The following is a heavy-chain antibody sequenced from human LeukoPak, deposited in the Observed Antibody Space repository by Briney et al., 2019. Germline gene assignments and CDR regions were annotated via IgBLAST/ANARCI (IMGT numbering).Heavy chain of an antibody. CDR2: ISAYNGNT. Sequence: ASVKVSCKASGYTFTSYGISWVRQAPGQGLEWMGWISAYNGNTNYAQKLQGRVTMTTDTSTSTAYMELRSLRSDDAAVYYCARDSRLYYYMDVWGKGTTVTISS. V-gene: IGHV1-18*01. CDR3: ARDSRLYYYMDV. J-gene: IGHJ6*03. CDR1: GYTFTSYG. D-gene: IGHD2-21*01.